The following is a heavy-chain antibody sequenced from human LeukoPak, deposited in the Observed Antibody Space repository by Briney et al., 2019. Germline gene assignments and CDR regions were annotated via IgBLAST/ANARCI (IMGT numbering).Heavy chain of an antibody. J-gene: IGHJ5*02. CDR1: GDSISSGVHY. Sequence: PSETLSLTCTVSGDSISSGVHYWSWIRQPPGRGLEWIGFIYYNGNTHYNPSLKSQITILLDTSKNQFSLKLSSVTAADTAVYYCARHAPHSGNIPRAGFDPWGQGTLVTVSS. CDR2: IYYNGNT. D-gene: IGHD4-23*01. V-gene: IGHV4-30-2*03. CDR3: ARHAPHSGNIPRAGFDP.